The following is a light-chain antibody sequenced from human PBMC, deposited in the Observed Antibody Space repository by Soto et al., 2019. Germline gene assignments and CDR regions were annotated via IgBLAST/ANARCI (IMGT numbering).Light chain of an antibody. J-gene: IGKJ3*01. CDR3: QQYNDWPPF. V-gene: IGKV3-15*01. CDR1: QSVNRN. Sequence: EIVMTQSPATLSVSPGERATLSCRASQSVNRNLAWYQQKPGQAPRLLIYGASTRATGIPARFSGSGSGTGFTLTISSLQSEDFAVYHCQQYNDWPPFFGPGTKVHIK. CDR2: GAS.